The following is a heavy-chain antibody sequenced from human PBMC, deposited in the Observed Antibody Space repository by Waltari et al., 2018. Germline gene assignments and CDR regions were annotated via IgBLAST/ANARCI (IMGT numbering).Heavy chain of an antibody. Sequence: EVQLVESGGGLVQPGGSLRLSCGPSGFTFSHYWMSWVRQAPGKGLEWVANIKKDGSATYYVDSVRGRFSSSRDNAKNSLSLQMNSLRAEDTAVYYCARIGSWPPWLDYWGQGILVTVSS. CDR2: IKKDGSAT. CDR1: GFTFSHYW. D-gene: IGHD6-13*01. J-gene: IGHJ4*02. CDR3: ARIGSWPPWLDY. V-gene: IGHV3-7*01.